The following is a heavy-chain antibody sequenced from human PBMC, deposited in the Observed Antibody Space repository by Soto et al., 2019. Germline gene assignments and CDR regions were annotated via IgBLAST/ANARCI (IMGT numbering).Heavy chain of an antibody. CDR3: ARSGYCSGGSCSEYFQH. V-gene: IGHV3-30*04. CDR2: ISYDGSNK. J-gene: IGHJ1*01. CDR1: GFTFSSYA. D-gene: IGHD2-15*01. Sequence: GGSLRLSCAASGFTFSSYAMHWVRQAPGKGLEWVAVISYDGSNKYYADSVKGRFTISRDNSKNTLYLQMNRLRAEDTAVYYCARSGYCSGGSCSEYFQHWGQVTLVTVSS.